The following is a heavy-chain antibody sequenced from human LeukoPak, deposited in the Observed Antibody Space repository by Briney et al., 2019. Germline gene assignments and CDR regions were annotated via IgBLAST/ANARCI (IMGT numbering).Heavy chain of an antibody. CDR3: ARGAWRGEFDP. V-gene: IGHV4-59*01. CDR1: GGSISSYY. J-gene: IGHJ5*02. Sequence: SETLSLTCAVSGGSISSYYWSWIRQPPGKGLEWIGYIYYSGSTNYNPSLKSRVTISVDTSKNQFSLKLSSVTAADTAVYYCARGAWRGEFDPWGQGTLVTVSS. D-gene: IGHD3-10*01. CDR2: IYYSGST.